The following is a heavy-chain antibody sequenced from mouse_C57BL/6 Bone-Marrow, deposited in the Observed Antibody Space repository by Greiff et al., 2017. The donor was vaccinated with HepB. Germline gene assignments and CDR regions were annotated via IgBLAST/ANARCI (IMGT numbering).Heavy chain of an antibody. D-gene: IGHD1-1*01. CDR1: GYSITSGYY. V-gene: IGHV3-6*01. J-gene: IGHJ3*01. Sequence: EVQVVESGPGLVKPSQSLSLTCSVTGYSITSGYYWNWIRQFPGNKLEWMGYISYDGSNNYNPSLKNRISITRDTSKNQFFLKLNSVTTEDTATYYCARDGFTTVVGYPFYWGQGTLVTVSA. CDR2: ISYDGSN. CDR3: ARDGFTTVVGYPFY.